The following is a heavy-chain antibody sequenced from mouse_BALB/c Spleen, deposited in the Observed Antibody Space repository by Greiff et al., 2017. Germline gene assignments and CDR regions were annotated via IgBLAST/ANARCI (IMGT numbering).Heavy chain of an antibody. V-gene: IGHV3-2*02. CDR1: GYSITSDYA. J-gene: IGHJ2*01. CDR2: ISYSGST. CDR3: ARWGNIDGYYNFDY. D-gene: IGHD2-3*01. Sequence: EVQLMESGPGLVKPSQSLSLTCTVTGYSITSDYAWNWIRQFPGNKLEWMGYISYSGSTSYNPSLKSRISITRDTSKNQFFLQLNSVTTEDTATYYCARWGNIDGYYNFDYWGQGTTLTVSS.